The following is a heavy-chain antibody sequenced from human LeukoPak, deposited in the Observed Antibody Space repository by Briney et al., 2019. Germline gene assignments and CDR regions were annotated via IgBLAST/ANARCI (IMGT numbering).Heavy chain of an antibody. CDR3: AREIRGRQDYYYYMDV. D-gene: IGHD3-16*01. Sequence: ASVKASCKASGYTFTGYYMHWVRQAPGQGLEWMGWINPNSGGTNYAQKFQGRVTMTTDTSTSTAYMELRSLRSDDTAVYYCAREIRGRQDYYYYMDVWGKGTTVTVSS. CDR1: GYTFTGYY. CDR2: INPNSGGT. V-gene: IGHV1-2*02. J-gene: IGHJ6*03.